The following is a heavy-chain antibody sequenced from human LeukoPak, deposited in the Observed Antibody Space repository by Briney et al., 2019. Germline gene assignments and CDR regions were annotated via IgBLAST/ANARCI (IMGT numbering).Heavy chain of an antibody. CDR2: IYPGDSDT. CDR1: GYSFTSYW. Sequence: GESLKISCKGSGYSFTSYWIGWVRQMPGKGLEWMGIIYPGDSDTRYSPSFQGQVTISADKSISTAYLQWSSLKASDTAMYYCARRVRYYDFWSGYPYFDYWGQGTLVTVSS. V-gene: IGHV5-51*01. CDR3: ARRVRYYDFWSGYPYFDY. D-gene: IGHD3-3*01. J-gene: IGHJ4*02.